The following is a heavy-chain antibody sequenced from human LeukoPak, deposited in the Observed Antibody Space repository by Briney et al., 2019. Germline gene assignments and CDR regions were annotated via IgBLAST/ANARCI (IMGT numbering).Heavy chain of an antibody. D-gene: IGHD2-15*01. CDR1: GYTFTSYY. CDR3: ARDLGGVVVVAVPKGPFDI. J-gene: IGHJ3*02. CDR2: INPSGGST. Sequence: GASVKVSCKASGYTFTSYYMHWVRQAPGQGLEWMGIINPSGGSTSYAQKFQGRVTITADKSTSTAYMELSSLRSEDTAVYYCARDLGGVVVVAVPKGPFDIWGQGTMVTVSS. V-gene: IGHV1-46*01.